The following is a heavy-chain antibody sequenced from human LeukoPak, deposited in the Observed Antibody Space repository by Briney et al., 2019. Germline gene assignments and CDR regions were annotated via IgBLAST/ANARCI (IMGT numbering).Heavy chain of an antibody. CDR3: GRNYDILG. D-gene: IGHD3-9*01. CDR2: INSDGSIT. CDR1: GFIFSSYG. J-gene: IGHJ4*02. V-gene: IGHV3-74*01. Sequence: PGRSLRLSCAASGFIFSSYGMHWVRQAPGKGLVWVSSINSDGSITRYADSVKGRFTISRDNAKNTLYLQMNSLRAEDTAVYYCGRNYDILGWGQGTLVTVSS.